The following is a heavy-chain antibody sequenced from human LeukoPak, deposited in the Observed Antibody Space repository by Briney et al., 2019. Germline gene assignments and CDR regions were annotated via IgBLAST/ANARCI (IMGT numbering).Heavy chain of an antibody. CDR2: ISYDGSDK. V-gene: IGHV3-30*03. J-gene: IGHJ4*02. CDR1: GFTFSSYG. CDR3: ARERSLEIAVAGTIFDY. Sequence: GGSLRLSCAASGFTFSSYGMHWVRQAPGRGLEWVAVISYDGSDKNYADSVMGRFTISRDNSKNTLYLQMNSLRAEDTAVYYCARERSLEIAVAGTIFDYWGQGTLVTVSS. D-gene: IGHD6-19*01.